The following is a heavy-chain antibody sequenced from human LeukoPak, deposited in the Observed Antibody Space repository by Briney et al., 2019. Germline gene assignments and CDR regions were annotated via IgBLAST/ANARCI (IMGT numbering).Heavy chain of an antibody. CDR3: AKCGHSGSYYVWSFDL. CDR1: GFTFSSYA. Sequence: PGGSLRLSCAASGFTFSSYAMSWVRQAPGKGLEWVSAISGSGGSTYYEDYVKGRFTISRDNSKATLYLQMNSLRAEDTAVYYCAKCGHSGSYYVWSFDLWGRVTLVTVSS. CDR2: ISGSGGST. V-gene: IGHV3-23*01. J-gene: IGHJ2*01. D-gene: IGHD1-26*01.